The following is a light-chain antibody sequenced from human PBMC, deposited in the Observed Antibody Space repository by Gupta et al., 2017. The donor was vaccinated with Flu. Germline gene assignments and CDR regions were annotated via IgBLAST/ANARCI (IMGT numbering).Light chain of an antibody. CDR1: SSGAGDYNL. V-gene: IGLV2-23*01. Sequence: QSGLTQPASVSGSPGQSITISCTGTSSGAGDYNLVSSYQHHPGKGPKLIIYDDIRRPAGVSDRFSGSKSGNAASLTISGLQGEDEADYYCCSYALKTIVFGGGTKLTVL. J-gene: IGLJ3*02. CDR2: DDI. CDR3: CSYALKTIV.